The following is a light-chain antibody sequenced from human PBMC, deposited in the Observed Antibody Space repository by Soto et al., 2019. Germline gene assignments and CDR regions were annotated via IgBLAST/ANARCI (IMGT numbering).Light chain of an antibody. CDR3: QQRSNWPWT. CDR1: QTVSSSY. CDR2: DAS. Sequence: ELVFTQSPGTLSLSPGERATLSCRASQTVSSSYLAWYQQKPGQAPRLLIYDASNRATGIPARFSSSGSGTDFTITISSLEPEDVEVYYGQQRSNWPWTFGQGTRLEIK. J-gene: IGKJ5*01. V-gene: IGKV3D-20*02.